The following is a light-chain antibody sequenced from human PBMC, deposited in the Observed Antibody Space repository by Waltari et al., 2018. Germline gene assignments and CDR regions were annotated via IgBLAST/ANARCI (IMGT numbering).Light chain of an antibody. Sequence: VLLPSPSATGNPGHMLTIPRSGSSSKAGINAVIWYQQDPGAAPKLLIYTYNERPSGVPDRFSGSKSGTSASLAINGLQSEDEADYYCTSWDESLNGWVIGGGTKLTVL. CDR2: TYN. J-gene: IGLJ3*02. V-gene: IGLV1-44*01. CDR3: TSWDESLNGWV. CDR1: SSKAGINA.